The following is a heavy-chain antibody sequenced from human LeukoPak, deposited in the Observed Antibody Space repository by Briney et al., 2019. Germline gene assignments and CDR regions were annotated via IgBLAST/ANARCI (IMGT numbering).Heavy chain of an antibody. Sequence: ASVKVSCKASGYTFTGYYMHWVRQAPGQGLEWMGWINPNSGGTNYAQKFQGRVTMTRDTSISTAYMELSRLRSDDTAVYYCARVGGYCSGGSCYSHYYYGMDVWGKGTTVTVSS. CDR2: INPNSGGT. D-gene: IGHD2-15*01. CDR1: GYTFTGYY. J-gene: IGHJ6*04. V-gene: IGHV1-2*02. CDR3: ARVGGYCSGGSCYSHYYYGMDV.